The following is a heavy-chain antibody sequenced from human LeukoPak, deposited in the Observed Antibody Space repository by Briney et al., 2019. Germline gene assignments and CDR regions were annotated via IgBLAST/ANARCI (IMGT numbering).Heavy chain of an antibody. D-gene: IGHD3-10*01. CDR2: IYYSGST. Sequence: SETLSLTCTVSGGSISSGGYYWSWIRQPPGKGLEWIGYIYYSGSTNYNPSLKSRVTISVDTSKNQFSLKLSSVTAADTAVYYCARILAGTGYYGFDYWGQGTLVTVSS. V-gene: IGHV4-61*08. CDR1: GGSISSGGYY. CDR3: ARILAGTGYYGFDY. J-gene: IGHJ4*02.